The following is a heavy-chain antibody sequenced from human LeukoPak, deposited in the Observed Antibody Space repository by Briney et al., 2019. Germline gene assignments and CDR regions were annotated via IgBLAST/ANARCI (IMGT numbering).Heavy chain of an antibody. V-gene: IGHV3-74*01. D-gene: IGHD1-26*01. CDR3: VRQGTVGEFDY. CDR1: GFTFSSHW. J-gene: IGHJ4*02. CDR2: IKSDGGMT. Sequence: GGSLRLSCAASGFTFSSHWMHWVRQAPGKGLVWVSRIKSDGGMTNYADSVKGRFTISRDNAKNTLYVQMNSLSAEDTAVYYCVRQGTVGEFDYWGQGTLVTVSS.